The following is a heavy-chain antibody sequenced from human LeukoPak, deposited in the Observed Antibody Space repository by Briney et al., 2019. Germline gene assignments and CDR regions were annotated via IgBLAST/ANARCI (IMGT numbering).Heavy chain of an antibody. J-gene: IGHJ5*02. CDR2: FDPEDGET. V-gene: IGHV1-24*01. D-gene: IGHD3-10*01. CDR3: ARDTVAGSGISIVGWFDP. CDR1: GYTLTELS. Sequence: ASVKASCKVSGYTLTELSMHWVRQAPGKGLEWMGGFDPEDGETIYAQKFQGRVTITADESTSTAYMELSSLRSEDTAVYYCARDTVAGSGISIVGWFDPWGQGTLVTVSS.